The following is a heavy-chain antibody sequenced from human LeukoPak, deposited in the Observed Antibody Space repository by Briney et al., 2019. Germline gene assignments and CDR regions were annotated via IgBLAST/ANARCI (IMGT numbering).Heavy chain of an antibody. CDR2: IKQDGSEK. Sequence: GGSLRLSCAGSGFTFSNYWMKWVRQAPGKGLEWVANIKQDGSEKYYVDSVKGRFTISRDNAKNSLYLQMNSLRAEDTAVYYCARGSTYYDSSGQVPFDYWGQGTLVTVSS. CDR1: GFTFSNYW. D-gene: IGHD3-22*01. V-gene: IGHV3-7*01. CDR3: ARGSTYYDSSGQVPFDY. J-gene: IGHJ4*02.